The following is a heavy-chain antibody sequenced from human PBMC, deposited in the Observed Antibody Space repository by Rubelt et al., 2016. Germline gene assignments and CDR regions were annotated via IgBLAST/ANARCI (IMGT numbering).Heavy chain of an antibody. CDR3: ATGPVTVEF. V-gene: IGHV1-24*01. Sequence: QLHLVQSGAEVKKPGASVKVSCKVSGYPFSEVSIHWVRQAPGRGLEWVADFDPEEDERVYAQQLLGRVTVSEDTSADTAYLELSGLTFDDTAVYYCATGPVTVEFWGQGTLVTVSS. J-gene: IGHJ4*02. D-gene: IGHD2-21*02. CDR1: GYPFSEVS. CDR2: FDPEEDER.